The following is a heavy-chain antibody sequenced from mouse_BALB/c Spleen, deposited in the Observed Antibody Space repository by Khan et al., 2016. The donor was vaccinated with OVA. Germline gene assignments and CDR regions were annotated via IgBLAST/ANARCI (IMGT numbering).Heavy chain of an antibody. CDR3: VRDGAYHRNDGWFAY. V-gene: IGHV1-4*01. CDR1: GYTFTSYT. J-gene: IGHJ3*01. D-gene: IGHD2-14*01. Sequence: QVQLQQSGAELARPGASVKMSCKASGYTFTSYTIHWIKKRPGQGLEWIGYINPSNGYTNYNQKFKDKATLTTDKSSTTAYLQLSSLTSDDSAVYSCVRDGAYHRNDGWFAYWGQGTLVTVS. CDR2: INPSNGYT.